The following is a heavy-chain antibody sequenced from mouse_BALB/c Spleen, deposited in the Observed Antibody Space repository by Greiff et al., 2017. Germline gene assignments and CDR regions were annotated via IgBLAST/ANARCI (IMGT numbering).Heavy chain of an antibody. Sequence: EVHLVESGGGLVKPGGSLKLSCAASGFTFSSYAMSWVRQSPEKRLEWVAEISSGGSYTYYPDTVTGRFTISRDNAKNTLYLEMSSLRSEDTAMYYCAREGPWFAYWGQGTLVTVSA. CDR2: ISSGGSYT. CDR3: AREGPWFAY. J-gene: IGHJ3*01. CDR1: GFTFSSYA. V-gene: IGHV5-9-4*01.